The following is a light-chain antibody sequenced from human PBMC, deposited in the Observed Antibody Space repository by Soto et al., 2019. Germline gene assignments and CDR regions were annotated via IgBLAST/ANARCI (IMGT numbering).Light chain of an antibody. CDR1: SSDVGGYNY. CDR2: DVS. J-gene: IGLJ2*01. CDR3: CSYAGRV. V-gene: IGLV2-11*01. Sequence: QSALTQLRSVSGSPGQSVTISCTGTSSDVGGYNYVSWYQQHPGKAPKLMIYDVSKRPSGVPDRFSGSKSGNTASLTISGLQAEDEADYYCCSYAGRVFGGGTKLTVL.